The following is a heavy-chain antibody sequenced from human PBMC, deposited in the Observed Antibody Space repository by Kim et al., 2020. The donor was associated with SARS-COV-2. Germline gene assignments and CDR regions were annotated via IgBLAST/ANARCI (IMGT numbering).Heavy chain of an antibody. D-gene: IGHD4-4*01. CDR3: AKDGNSNYDWFDP. J-gene: IGHJ5*02. Sequence: YASSVKGRFTIARDNSKNTLNLQRNSLRAEDTAVYYCAKDGNSNYDWFDPWGQGTLVTVSS. V-gene: IGHV3-23*01.